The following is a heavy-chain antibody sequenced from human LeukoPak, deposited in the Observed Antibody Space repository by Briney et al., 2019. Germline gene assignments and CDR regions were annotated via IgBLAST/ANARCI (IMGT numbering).Heavy chain of an antibody. V-gene: IGHV3-30*02. CDR1: GFTFSSYG. J-gene: IGHJ4*02. CDR2: IRYDGSNK. Sequence: GGSLRLSCAASGFTFSSYGMHWVRQAPAKGLEWVAFIRYDGSNKYYADSVKGRFTISRDNSKNTLYLQMNSLRAEDTAVYYCAKSRNYDILTGYSDYWGQGTLVTVSS. D-gene: IGHD3-9*01. CDR3: AKSRNYDILTGYSDY.